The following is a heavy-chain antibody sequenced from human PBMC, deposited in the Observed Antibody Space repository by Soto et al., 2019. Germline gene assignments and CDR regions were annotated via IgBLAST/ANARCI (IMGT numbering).Heavy chain of an antibody. CDR2: IYPGDSDT. CDR3: ARHRYYDSSGYSVSGAFDI. CDR1: GYSFTSYW. Sequence: GESLKISCKGSGYSFTSYWIGWVRQMPGKGLDWMGIIYPGDSDTRYSPSFQGQVTISADKSISTAYLQWSSLKASDTAMYYCARHRYYDSSGYSVSGAFDIWGQGTMVTVSS. V-gene: IGHV5-51*01. J-gene: IGHJ3*02. D-gene: IGHD3-22*01.